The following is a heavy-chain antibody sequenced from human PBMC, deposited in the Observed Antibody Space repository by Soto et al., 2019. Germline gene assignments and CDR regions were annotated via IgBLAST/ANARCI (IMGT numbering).Heavy chain of an antibody. Sequence: QVHLVESGGGVVQPGRSLRLSCAASGFSFSNYGMHWVRQAPGKGLEWVAEMSDDGSKKYYGDSVKGRFTISRDNSKNTLYLLMDSLRPEDTAMYYCAKELRETGGYYFDCWGQGTLVTVSS. CDR1: GFSFSNYG. J-gene: IGHJ4*02. V-gene: IGHV3-30*18. D-gene: IGHD3-16*01. CDR2: MSDDGSKK. CDR3: AKELRETGGYYFDC.